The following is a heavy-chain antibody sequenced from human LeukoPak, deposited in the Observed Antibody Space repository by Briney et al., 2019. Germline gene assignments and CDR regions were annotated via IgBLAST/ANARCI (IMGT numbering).Heavy chain of an antibody. CDR1: GFTFSSYA. D-gene: IGHD5-12*01. CDR3: ARARPSMWIDY. V-gene: IGHV3-30*04. Sequence: PGGSLRLSCAASGFTFSSYAMYWVPQAPGKGLEWVAVISYDGSDKFYADSVKGRFTISRDSSKNTLYLQMNSLRPEDRAVYYCARARPSMWIDYWGQGTLVTVSS. CDR2: ISYDGSDK. J-gene: IGHJ4*02.